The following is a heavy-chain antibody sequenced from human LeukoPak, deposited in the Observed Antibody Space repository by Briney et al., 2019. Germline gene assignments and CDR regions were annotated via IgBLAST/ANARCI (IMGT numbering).Heavy chain of an antibody. CDR2: ISGSGGST. D-gene: IGHD2-8*01. CDR1: GFTFSSYA. V-gene: IGHV3-23*01. CDR3: AKGQVFRYYYYGMDV. Sequence: GGSLRLSCAASGFTFSSYAMSWVRQAPGKGLEWVSAISGSGGSTYYADSVKGRFTISRDNSKNTLYLQMNSLRAEDTAVYYCAKGQVFRYYYYGMDVWGQGTTVTVSS. J-gene: IGHJ6*02.